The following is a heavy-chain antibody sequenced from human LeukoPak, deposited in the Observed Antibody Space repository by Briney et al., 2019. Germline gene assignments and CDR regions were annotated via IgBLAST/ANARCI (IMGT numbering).Heavy chain of an antibody. J-gene: IGHJ4*02. V-gene: IGHV3-48*01. CDR2: FSSTSSTI. D-gene: IGHD1-26*01. CDR3: ARSSTSLSGKYAF. Sequence: GESLTLPCSVSGFTLSSYRLNWLRQAPGKGLDWLSYFSSTSSTIYSADSVRGRFTISRDNSKNTLFLQMNILRVEDTAVFYCARSSTSLSGKYAFWGQGSLVTVSS. CDR1: GFTLSSYR.